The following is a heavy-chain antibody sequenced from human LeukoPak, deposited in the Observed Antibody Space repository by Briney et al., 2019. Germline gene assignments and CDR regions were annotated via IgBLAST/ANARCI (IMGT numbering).Heavy chain of an antibody. V-gene: IGHV4-39*01. CDR3: ARHGQLSSSWYAANWFDP. J-gene: IGHJ5*02. Sequence: SETLSLTCTVSGGSISSSSYYWGWIRQPPGKGLEWIGSIYYSGSTYYNPSLKSRVTISVDTSKNQFSLKLSSVTAADTAVYYCARHGQLSSSWYAANWFDPWGQGTLVTVSS. CDR1: GGSISSSSYY. D-gene: IGHD6-13*01. CDR2: IYYSGST.